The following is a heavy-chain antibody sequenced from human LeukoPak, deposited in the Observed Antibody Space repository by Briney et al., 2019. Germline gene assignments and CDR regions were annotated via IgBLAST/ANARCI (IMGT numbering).Heavy chain of an antibody. V-gene: IGHV4-34*01. Sequence: SETLSLTCAVYGGSFSGYYWSWIRQPPGQGLEWVGEINHSGSTNYNPSLKSRVTISVDTSKNQFSLKLSSVTAADTAVYYCARGLGYCSGGSCYSHYYYGMDVWGQGTTVTVSS. J-gene: IGHJ6*02. D-gene: IGHD2-15*01. CDR2: INHSGST. CDR3: ARGLGYCSGGSCYSHYYYGMDV. CDR1: GGSFSGYY.